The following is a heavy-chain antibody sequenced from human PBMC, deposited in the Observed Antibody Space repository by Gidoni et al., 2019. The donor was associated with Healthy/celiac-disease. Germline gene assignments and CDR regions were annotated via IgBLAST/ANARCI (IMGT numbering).Heavy chain of an antibody. CDR2: ISYDGSNK. D-gene: IGHD3-22*01. CDR3: GKGGHYYDSSGYYYDY. Sequence: QVQLVESVGGVVQPGRSLRLSCSASGFTFSSYAMPWVRQAPGQELEWVAVISYDGSNKYYADSVKGRFTISRDNSKNTLYLQMNSLRAEDTAVYYCGKGGHYYDSSGYYYDYWGQGTLVTVSS. J-gene: IGHJ4*02. V-gene: IGHV3-30*18. CDR1: GFTFSSYA.